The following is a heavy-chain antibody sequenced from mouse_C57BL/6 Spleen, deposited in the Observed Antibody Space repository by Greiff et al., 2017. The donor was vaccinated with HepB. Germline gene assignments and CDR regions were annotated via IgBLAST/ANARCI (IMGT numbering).Heavy chain of an antibody. Sequence: VQLQQSGPELVKPGASVKISCKASGYAFSSSWMNWVKQRPGKGLEWIGRIYPGDGDTNYNGKFKGKATLTADKSSSTAYMQLSSLTSEDSAVYCCAPGEISYYAMDYWGQGTSVTVSS. CDR3: APGEISYYAMDY. CDR1: GYAFSSSW. J-gene: IGHJ4*01. CDR2: IYPGDGDT. D-gene: IGHD2-4*01. V-gene: IGHV1-82*01.